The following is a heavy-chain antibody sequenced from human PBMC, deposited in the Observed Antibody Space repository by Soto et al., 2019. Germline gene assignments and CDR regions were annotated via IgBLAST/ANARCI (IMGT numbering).Heavy chain of an antibody. Sequence: GGSLRLSCAASGFTFSSYAMSWVRQAPGKGLEWVSAISGSGGSTYYADSVKGRFTISRDNSKNTLYLQMNSLRAEDTAVYYCANDHEGATQLKLLRSNDHYFDYWGQGTLVTVSS. CDR1: GFTFSSYA. J-gene: IGHJ4*02. CDR3: ANDHEGATQLKLLRSNDHYFDY. D-gene: IGHD1-26*01. V-gene: IGHV3-23*01. CDR2: ISGSGGST.